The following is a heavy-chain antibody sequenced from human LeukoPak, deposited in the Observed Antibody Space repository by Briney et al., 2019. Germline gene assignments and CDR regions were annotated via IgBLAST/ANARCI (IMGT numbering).Heavy chain of an antibody. CDR3: ARSKVQGRYFDSAIKKPPNWFDP. CDR2: IDHTGRT. Sequence: AETLSLTCTVSHSSIRSGFYWVWIRQPPGKGLVWLGSIDHTGRTSYHPSLESRVTISVDTSKNQFSLKLSSVTAADTAVYYCARSKVQGRYFDSAIKKPPNWFDPWGQGTLVTVSS. J-gene: IGHJ5*02. V-gene: IGHV4-38-2*02. CDR1: HSSIRSGFY. D-gene: IGHD3-9*01.